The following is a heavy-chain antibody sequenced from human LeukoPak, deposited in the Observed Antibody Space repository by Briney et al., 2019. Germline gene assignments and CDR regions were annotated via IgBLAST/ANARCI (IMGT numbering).Heavy chain of an antibody. Sequence: GGSLRLSCVASGFTFSSYGMHWVRQAPGKGLEWVAVIWYDGSNKYYADSVKGRFTISRDNSKNTLYLQMNSLRAEDTAVYYCARPYGDSNPYYYYGMDVWGKGTTVTVSS. J-gene: IGHJ6*04. CDR2: IWYDGSNK. CDR1: GFTFSSYG. D-gene: IGHD4-17*01. V-gene: IGHV3-33*01. CDR3: ARPYGDSNPYYYYGMDV.